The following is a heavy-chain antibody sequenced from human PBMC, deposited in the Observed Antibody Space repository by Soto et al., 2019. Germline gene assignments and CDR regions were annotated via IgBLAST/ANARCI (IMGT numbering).Heavy chain of an antibody. V-gene: IGHV1-8*01. D-gene: IGHD3-3*01. Sequence: QVQLVQSGVEVKKPGASVKVSCKASGYTFTSYDINWVRQATGQGLEWMGWMNPNSGNTGYAQKFQGRVTMTRNTSIRTAYMELSSLRSEDTAVYYCARDRYYDFWSGYYMRGDYWGQGTLVTVSS. CDR2: MNPNSGNT. J-gene: IGHJ4*02. CDR1: GYTFTSYD. CDR3: ARDRYYDFWSGYYMRGDY.